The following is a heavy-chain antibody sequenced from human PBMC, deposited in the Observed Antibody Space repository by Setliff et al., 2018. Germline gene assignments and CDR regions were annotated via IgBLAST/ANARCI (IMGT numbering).Heavy chain of an antibody. CDR1: GYSFTSYW. V-gene: IGHV5-51*01. J-gene: IGHJ5*02. D-gene: IGHD3-3*01. CDR3: ARSRSNFWSGYFNWFDP. Sequence: RGESLKISCKGSGYSFTSYWIGWVRQMPGKGLEWMGIIYPGDSDTRYSPSFQGQVTISADKSISTAYLQWSSLKASDTAMYYCARSRSNFWSGYFNWFDPWGQGTPVTVSS. CDR2: IYPGDSDT.